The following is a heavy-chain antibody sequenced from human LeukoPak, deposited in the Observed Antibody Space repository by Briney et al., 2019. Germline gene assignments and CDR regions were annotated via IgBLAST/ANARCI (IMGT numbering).Heavy chain of an antibody. Sequence: GRSLRLSCAASAFTFSYYAVHWVRQAPGKRLEWVAGISYDGSDEYYAESVKGRFTISRDNSKNTLYLQMNSLRPEDTSVYYCARDVEQLVLSSAFDIWGQGTMVTVSS. CDR1: AFTFSYYA. CDR2: ISYDGSDE. CDR3: ARDVEQLVLSSAFDI. J-gene: IGHJ3*02. D-gene: IGHD6-13*01. V-gene: IGHV3-30*01.